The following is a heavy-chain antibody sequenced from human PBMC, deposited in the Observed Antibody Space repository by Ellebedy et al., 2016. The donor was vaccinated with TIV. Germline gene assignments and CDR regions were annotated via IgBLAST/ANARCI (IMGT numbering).Heavy chain of an antibody. J-gene: IGHJ4*02. D-gene: IGHD2-21*02. CDR2: INEYGTEM. V-gene: IGHV3-7*01. Sequence: PGGSLRLSCAASGFTFSGYWMSRVRQAPGKGLEWVANINEYGTEMTYVNSVKGRFTISRDNAMNSLYLHMNSLRVEDTAVYYCARSSCAGYCYMGSSDWGQGTLVTVSS. CDR3: ARSSCAGYCYMGSSD. CDR1: GFTFSGYW.